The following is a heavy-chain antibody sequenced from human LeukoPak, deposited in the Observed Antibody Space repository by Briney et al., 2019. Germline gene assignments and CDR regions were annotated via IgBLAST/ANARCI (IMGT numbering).Heavy chain of an antibody. CDR3: ARRAGAYSHPYDY. V-gene: IGHV3-53*01. J-gene: IGHJ4*02. CDR1: GFTVSSNS. CDR2: IYSDNT. D-gene: IGHD4/OR15-4a*01. Sequence: GGSLRLSCTVSGFTVSSNSMSWVRQAPGKGLEWVSFIYSDNTHYSDSVKGRFTISRDNSKNTLYLQMNSLRAEDTGVYYCARRAGAYSHPYDYWGQGTLVTVSS.